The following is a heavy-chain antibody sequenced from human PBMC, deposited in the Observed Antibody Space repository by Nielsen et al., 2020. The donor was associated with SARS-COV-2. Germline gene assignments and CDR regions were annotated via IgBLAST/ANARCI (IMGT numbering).Heavy chain of an antibody. D-gene: IGHD3-16*02. Sequence: ETLSLTCTVSGGSISSYYWSWIRQPPGKGLEWIGYIYYSGSTNYNPSLKSRVTISVDKSKNQFSLQLSSVTAADTAVYYCARRTTFGGVIEIDYWGQGTLVTVSS. CDR3: ARRTTFGGVIEIDY. V-gene: IGHV4-59*12. CDR1: GGSISSYY. CDR2: IYYSGST. J-gene: IGHJ4*02.